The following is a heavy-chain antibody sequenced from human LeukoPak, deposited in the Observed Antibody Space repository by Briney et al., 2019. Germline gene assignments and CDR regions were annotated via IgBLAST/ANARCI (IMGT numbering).Heavy chain of an antibody. CDR1: GFTFSAYS. V-gene: IGHV3-21*01. CDR3: ARDLPDGTRGLFDY. Sequence: GGSLRLSCAASGFTFSAYSMNWVRQAPGKGLEWVSFISSGSGHIYYADSLQGRFTISRDNAKNSLYLQMDSLRDEDTAVYYCARDLPDGTRGLFDYWGQGTLVTVSS. D-gene: IGHD3-10*01. CDR2: ISSGSGHI. J-gene: IGHJ4*02.